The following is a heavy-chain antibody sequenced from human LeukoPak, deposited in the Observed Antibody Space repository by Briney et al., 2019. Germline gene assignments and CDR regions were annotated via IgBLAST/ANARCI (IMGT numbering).Heavy chain of an antibody. Sequence: SETLSLTCAVSGYSISSGYYWGWIRQHPGKGLEWIGSIYHSGSTYYNPSLKSRVTISVDTSKNQFSLKLSSVTAADTAVYYCARLPGGVIVGNWFDPWGQGTLVTVSS. CDR2: IYHSGST. CDR1: GYSISSGYY. CDR3: ARLPGGVIVGNWFDP. V-gene: IGHV4-38-2*01. D-gene: IGHD3-16*02. J-gene: IGHJ5*02.